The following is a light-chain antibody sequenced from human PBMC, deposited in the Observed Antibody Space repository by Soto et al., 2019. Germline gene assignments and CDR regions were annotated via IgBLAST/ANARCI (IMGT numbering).Light chain of an antibody. CDR3: QQYSNWPLT. J-gene: IGKJ5*01. CDR1: QSVSSN. Sequence: EIVMTQSTATLSVSPGEGATRSCRASQSVSSNLAWYQQKPGQAPRLLINGASTRATGIPARFGGSGSGTEFTLTISSLQSEDLAVYYCQQYSNWPLTFGQGPRLEIK. V-gene: IGKV3-15*01. CDR2: GAS.